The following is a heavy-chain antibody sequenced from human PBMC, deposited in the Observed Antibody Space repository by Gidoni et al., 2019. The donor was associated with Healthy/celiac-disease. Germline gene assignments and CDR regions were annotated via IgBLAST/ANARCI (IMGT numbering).Heavy chain of an antibody. Sequence: VQLVESGGGVVQPGRSLRLSCAASGFTFSSYGMHWVRQAPGKGLEWVAVISYDGSNKYYADSVKGRFTISRDNSKNTLYLQMNSLRAEDTAVYYCAKDQSYYYDSSGYYYCDYWGQGTLVTVSS. D-gene: IGHD3-22*01. J-gene: IGHJ4*02. CDR1: GFTFSSYG. V-gene: IGHV3-30*18. CDR2: ISYDGSNK. CDR3: AKDQSYYYDSSGYYYCDY.